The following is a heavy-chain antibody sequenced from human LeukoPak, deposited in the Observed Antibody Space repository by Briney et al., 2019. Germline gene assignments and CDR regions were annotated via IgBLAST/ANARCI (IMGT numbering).Heavy chain of an antibody. J-gene: IGHJ4*02. V-gene: IGHV3-43*01. CDR2: MSWDGGST. CDR1: GFTFDEFT. Sequence: PGGSLRLSCAASGFTFDEFTMHWVRQAPGKGLEWVSYMSWDGGSTNYADSVKGRFTISRDNRKNSLHLQMNSLRTDDSALYFCTKDSGGSWDGSSWNYFDHWGQGTLVTVSS. D-gene: IGHD6-13*01. CDR3: TKDSGGSWDGSSWNYFDH.